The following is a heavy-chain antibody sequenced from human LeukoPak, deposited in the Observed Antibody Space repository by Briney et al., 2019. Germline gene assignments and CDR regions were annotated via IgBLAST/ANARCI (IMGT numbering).Heavy chain of an antibody. CDR1: GYSFTSHW. V-gene: IGHV5-10-1*01. CDR3: ARHGMFHSSGADY. D-gene: IGHD6-19*01. Sequence: GESLGISCKGSGYSFTSHWISWVRQMPGKGLEWMGRIDPSDSYTNYSPSFQGHVSISVDKTISTAYLQWSSLKASDTAMYYCARHGMFHSSGADYWGQGTLVTVSS. J-gene: IGHJ4*02. CDR2: IDPSDSYT.